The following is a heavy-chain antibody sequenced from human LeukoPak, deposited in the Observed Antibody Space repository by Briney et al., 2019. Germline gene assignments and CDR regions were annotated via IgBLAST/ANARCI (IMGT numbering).Heavy chain of an antibody. Sequence: PGGSLRLSCAASRFTFSSYAMSWVRQAPGKGLEWVSAISGSGATTYYADSVKGRFTISRDNSKNTLYLQMNGLRTEDTAVYYCAKSNGPRFTITISDPWGQGTLVTVSS. V-gene: IGHV3-23*01. CDR1: RFTFSSYA. D-gene: IGHD3-3*01. CDR3: AKSNGPRFTITISDP. J-gene: IGHJ5*02. CDR2: ISGSGATT.